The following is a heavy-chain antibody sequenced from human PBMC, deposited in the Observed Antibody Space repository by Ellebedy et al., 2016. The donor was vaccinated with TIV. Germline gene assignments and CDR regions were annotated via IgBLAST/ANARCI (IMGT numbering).Heavy chain of an antibody. CDR1: GFTFSNNS. CDR3: ASGAYDI. Sequence: GESLKISCAASGFTFSNNSMNWVRQAPGKGLEWVSYISSTGTTVYYADSVKGRFTISRDNAKISLYLQMNSLTADDTAVYYCASGAYDIWGQGTMVTVSS. J-gene: IGHJ3*02. CDR2: ISSTGTTV. V-gene: IGHV3-48*04.